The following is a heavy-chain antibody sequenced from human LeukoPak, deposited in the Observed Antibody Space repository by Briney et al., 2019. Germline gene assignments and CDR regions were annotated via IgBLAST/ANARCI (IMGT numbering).Heavy chain of an antibody. J-gene: IGHJ4*02. CDR3: ARRSSGWYTLDY. CDR2: TIPIFGTA. Sequence: ASVKVSCKASVGTFSSDVISWVRQPPAQGLESMGGTIPIFGTANYAQKFQGRVTITADESTSTAYMELSSLRSEDTAVYYCARRSSGWYTLDYWGQGTLVTVSS. D-gene: IGHD6-19*01. CDR1: VGTFSSDV. V-gene: IGHV1-69*13.